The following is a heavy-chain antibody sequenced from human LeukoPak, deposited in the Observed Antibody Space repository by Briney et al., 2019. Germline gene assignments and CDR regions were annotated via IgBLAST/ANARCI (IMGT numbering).Heavy chain of an antibody. D-gene: IGHD5-18*01. Sequence: GGSLRLSCAASGFSFSGSAMHWVRQASGKGLEWVAFIRYDGSNKYYADSVKGRFTISRDNSKNTLYLQMNSLRAEDTAVYYCAKDKRIQLWLEYYFDYWGQGTLVTVSS. V-gene: IGHV3-30*02. CDR1: GFSFSGSA. J-gene: IGHJ4*02. CDR2: IRYDGSNK. CDR3: AKDKRIQLWLEYYFDY.